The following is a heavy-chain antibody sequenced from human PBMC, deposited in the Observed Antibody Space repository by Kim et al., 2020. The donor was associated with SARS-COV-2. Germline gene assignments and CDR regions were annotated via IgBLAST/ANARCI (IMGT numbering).Heavy chain of an antibody. CDR3: ARDLKGRGWFDP. J-gene: IGHJ5*02. D-gene: IGHD3-10*01. V-gene: IGHV4-59*01. Sequence: NYTPSLKSRVTISVDTSKTQFSLKLSSVTAADTAVYYCARDLKGRGWFDPWGQGTLVTVSS.